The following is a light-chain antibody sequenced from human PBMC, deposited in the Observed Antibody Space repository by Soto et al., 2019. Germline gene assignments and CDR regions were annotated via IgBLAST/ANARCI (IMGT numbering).Light chain of an antibody. CDR1: QSVGSN. V-gene: IGKV3-15*01. CDR2: DAS. CDR3: QQYNNWPYT. J-gene: IGKJ2*01. Sequence: EIVLTHSPATLSVSPGERATLSCWASQSVGSNLAWYQQRPGQPPRLLIYDASTRATDIPARFSGGGSGTEFTLTISSLQSEDFAVYYCQQYNNWPYTFGQGTKLQIK.